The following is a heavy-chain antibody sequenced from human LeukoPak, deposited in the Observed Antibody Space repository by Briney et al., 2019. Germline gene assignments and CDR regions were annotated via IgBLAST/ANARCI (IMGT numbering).Heavy chain of an antibody. CDR2: ISGSGGST. D-gene: IGHD3-3*01. J-gene: IGHJ6*04. Sequence: SGGSLRLSCAASGFTFSSYAMSWVRQAPGKGLEWVSAISGSGGSTYYADSVKGRFTISRDNSKNTLYLQMNSLRAEDTAVYYCARDIRFLSGLDVWGKGTTVTVSS. CDR3: ARDIRFLSGLDV. CDR1: GFTFSSYA. V-gene: IGHV3-23*01.